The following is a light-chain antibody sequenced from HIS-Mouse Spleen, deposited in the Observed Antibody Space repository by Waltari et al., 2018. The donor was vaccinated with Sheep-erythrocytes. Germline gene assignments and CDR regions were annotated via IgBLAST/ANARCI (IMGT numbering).Light chain of an antibody. V-gene: IGLV3-1*01. Sequence: SYELTQPPSVSVSPGQTASITCSGDKLGDKSACWYQQKPDQSPVLVIYQDSKRPSGIPERFSGSNSGNTATLTISGTQAMDEADYYCQAWDSSTVVFGGGTKLTVL. CDR2: QDS. J-gene: IGLJ2*01. CDR1: KLGDKS. CDR3: QAWDSSTVV.